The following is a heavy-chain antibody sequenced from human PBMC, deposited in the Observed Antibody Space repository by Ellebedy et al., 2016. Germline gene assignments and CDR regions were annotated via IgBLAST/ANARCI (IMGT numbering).Heavy chain of an antibody. CDR1: GFSLSTSEMS. CDR3: ARIRYGTSAVGYYFDS. V-gene: IGHV2-70*11. Sequence: SGPTLVKPTQTLTLTCSFSGFSLSTSEMSVSWIRQPPGKALEWLARIDWDDDKYYSTSLRTRLTISKDTSKDQVVLTMTNMDPVDTATYYCARIRYGTSAVGYYFDSWGQGTLVTVSS. CDR2: IDWDDDK. D-gene: IGHD6-13*01. J-gene: IGHJ4*02.